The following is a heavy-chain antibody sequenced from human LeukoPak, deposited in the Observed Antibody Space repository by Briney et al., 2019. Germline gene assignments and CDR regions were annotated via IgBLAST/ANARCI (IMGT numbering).Heavy chain of an antibody. CDR1: GGSISSYY. V-gene: IGHV4-4*07. J-gene: IGHJ4*02. CDR2: IYTSGST. CDR3: ARDRKYSSGWFNFDY. Sequence: SSETLSLTCTVSGGSISSYYWSWIRQPAGKGLEWIGRIYTSGSTNYNPSLKSRVTMSVDTSKNQFSLKLSSVTAADTAVYYCARDRKYSSGWFNFDYWGQGTLVTVSS. D-gene: IGHD6-19*01.